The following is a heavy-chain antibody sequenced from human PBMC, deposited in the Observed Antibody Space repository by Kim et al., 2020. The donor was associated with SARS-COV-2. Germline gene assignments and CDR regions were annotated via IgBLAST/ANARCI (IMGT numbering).Heavy chain of an antibody. CDR2: ISWNSGSI. D-gene: IGHD3-10*01. Sequence: GGSLRLSCAASGFTFDDYAMHWVRQAPGKGLEWVSGISWNSGSIGYADSVKGRFTISRDNAKNSLYLQMNSLRAEDTALYYCAKGEKVRGVIGWDDAFDIWGQGTMVTVSS. CDR1: GFTFDDYA. CDR3: AKGEKVRGVIGWDDAFDI. V-gene: IGHV3-9*01. J-gene: IGHJ3*02.